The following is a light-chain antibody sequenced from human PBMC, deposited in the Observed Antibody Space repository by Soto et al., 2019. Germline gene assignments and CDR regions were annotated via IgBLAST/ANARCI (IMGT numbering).Light chain of an antibody. CDR2: AAS. Sequence: MKQSPATLSLSEGDRGTITCRASQSISDWLAWYQLKPGKAPKLLIYAASTLQSGVPARFSGSGSGTEFTLTISSLRPEDFATYCRQQTYCTPRTFGQGTMVDIK. CDR1: QSISDW. V-gene: IGKV1-39*01. CDR3: QQTYCTPRT. J-gene: IGKJ1*01.